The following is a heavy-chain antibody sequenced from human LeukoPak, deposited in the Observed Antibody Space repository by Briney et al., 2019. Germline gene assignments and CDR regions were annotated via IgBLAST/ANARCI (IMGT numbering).Heavy chain of an antibody. CDR1: GYSFTTYW. V-gene: IGHV5-51*01. CDR2: IYPGDSDT. CDR3: ARRDIAVAGTFDY. D-gene: IGHD6-19*01. Sequence: GESLKISCKGSGYSFTTYWIGWVRQMPGKGLEWMGIIYPGDSDTRYSPSFQGQVTISAGKSISTAYLQWSSLEASDTAMYYCARRDIAVAGTFDYWGQGTLVTVSS. J-gene: IGHJ4*02.